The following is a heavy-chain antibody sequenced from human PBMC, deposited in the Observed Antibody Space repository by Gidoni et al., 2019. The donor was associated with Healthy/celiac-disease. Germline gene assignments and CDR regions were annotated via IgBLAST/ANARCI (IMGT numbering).Heavy chain of an antibody. CDR2: ISGSGGST. V-gene: IGHV3-23*01. D-gene: IGHD3-22*01. J-gene: IGHJ4*02. CDR1: GFTFSSYA. Sequence: EVQLLESGGGLVQPGGSLRLSCAASGFTFSSYAMSWVRQAPGKGLEWVSAISGSGGSTYSADSVKGRFTISRDNSKNTLYLQMNSLRAEDTAVYYCAKGRYDSSEPRYDYWGQGTLVTVSS. CDR3: AKGRYDSSEPRYDY.